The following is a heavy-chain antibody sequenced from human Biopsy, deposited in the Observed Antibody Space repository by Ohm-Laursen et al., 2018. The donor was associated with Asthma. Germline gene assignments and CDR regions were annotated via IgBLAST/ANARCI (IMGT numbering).Heavy chain of an antibody. CDR1: GGSLSSGPYY. V-gene: IGHV4-31*02. J-gene: IGHJ5*01. CDR3: ARDLSGYCTSSACYGFDS. CDR2: INYSGST. D-gene: IGHD2-8*01. Sequence: SETLSLTWPVSGGSLSSGPYYWSWVRQHPGKALEWIGYINYSGSTFYSPSLESRVTVSVDTSKNQFSLKLSSVTAADTAVYYCARDLSGYCTSSACYGFDSWGQGTLVTVSS.